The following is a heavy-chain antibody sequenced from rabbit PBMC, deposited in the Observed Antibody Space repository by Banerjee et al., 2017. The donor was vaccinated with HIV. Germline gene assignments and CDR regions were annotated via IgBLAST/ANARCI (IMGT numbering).Heavy chain of an antibody. CDR3: AREEYISDNGYEL. CDR2: IAAGSSGNT. CDR1: GFSFSSSYY. D-gene: IGHD1-1*01. V-gene: IGHV1S45*01. J-gene: IGHJ4*01. Sequence: QEQLVESGGGLVQPEGSLTLTCTASGFSFSSSYYMCWVRQAPGKGLEWIACIAAGSSGNTYYASWAKGRCTISKSTSLNTVTLQMTSLTAADTATYFCAREEYISDNGYELWGPGAMVTVS.